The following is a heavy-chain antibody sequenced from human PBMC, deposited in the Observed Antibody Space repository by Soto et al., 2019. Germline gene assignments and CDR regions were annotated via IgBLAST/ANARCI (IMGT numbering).Heavy chain of an antibody. CDR1: GGTFSSYA. Sequence: SVKVSCKASGGTFSSYAINWVRQAPGQGLELMGGIVPIFGTAKYAQKFQGRVTIAADESTSAAYMELTSLRSEDTAMYYCASSPYSSSLFVLASDSWGQGTLVTVSS. J-gene: IGHJ4*02. CDR3: ASSPYSSSLFVLASDS. D-gene: IGHD6-6*01. V-gene: IGHV1-69*13. CDR2: IVPIFGTA.